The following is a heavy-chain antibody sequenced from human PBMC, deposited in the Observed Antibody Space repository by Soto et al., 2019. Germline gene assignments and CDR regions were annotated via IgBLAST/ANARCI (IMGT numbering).Heavy chain of an antibody. V-gene: IGHV1-69*12. Sequence: QVQLVQSGAEVKKPGSSVKVSCKASGGTFSNYPVSWVRQAPGQGLEWMGGIIPIFGTVNYAQKFQGRLTIPAAESPSTAYMGLSSLGSEDTAVYYCARGNHRWLQLWYFDLWGRGTLVTVSS. CDR2: IIPIFGTV. D-gene: IGHD5-12*01. CDR1: GGTFSNYP. CDR3: ARGNHRWLQLWYFDL. J-gene: IGHJ2*01.